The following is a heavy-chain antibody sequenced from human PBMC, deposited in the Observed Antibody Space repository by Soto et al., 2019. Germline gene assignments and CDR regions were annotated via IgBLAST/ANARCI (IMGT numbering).Heavy chain of an antibody. V-gene: IGHV3-23*01. Sequence: GWSLRLTFTNSEFSFPSFVLTWVRQAPGKGLEWVATISGSDGKTYYADSVKGRFSISRDTSRNTLYLQMNSLRADDTAIYYCAKWSYLDYWGQGTRVTVSS. CDR3: AKWSYLDY. J-gene: IGHJ4*02. CDR2: ISGSDGKT. D-gene: IGHD3-3*01. CDR1: EFSFPSFV.